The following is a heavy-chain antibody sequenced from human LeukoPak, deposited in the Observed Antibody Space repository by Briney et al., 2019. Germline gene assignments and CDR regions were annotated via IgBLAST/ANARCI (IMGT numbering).Heavy chain of an antibody. J-gene: IGHJ4*02. CDR3: ARGESTIFGVVLDY. V-gene: IGHV3-30-3*01. CDR1: GFTFSSYA. D-gene: IGHD3-3*01. Sequence: GRSLRLSCEASGFTFSSYAMHWVRQAPGKGLEWVAVISYDGSNKYYADSVKGRFTISRDNSKNTLYLQMNSLRAEDTAVYYCARGESTIFGVVLDYWGQGTLVTVSS. CDR2: ISYDGSNK.